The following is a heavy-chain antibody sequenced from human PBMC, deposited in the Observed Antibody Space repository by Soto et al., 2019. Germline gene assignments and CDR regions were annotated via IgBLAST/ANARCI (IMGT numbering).Heavy chain of an antibody. D-gene: IGHD6-6*01. Sequence: QVQLVESGGGVVQPGRSLRLSCAASGFTFSSYGMHWVRQAPGKGLEWVAVISYDGSNKYYADSVKGRFTISRDNSKXXXXXXXXXXXXXXXAVYYCAKATGYSSSSDAFDIWGQGTMVTVSS. J-gene: IGHJ3*02. CDR1: GFTFSSYG. V-gene: IGHV3-30*03. CDR2: ISYDGSNK. CDR3: AKATGYSSSSDAFDI.